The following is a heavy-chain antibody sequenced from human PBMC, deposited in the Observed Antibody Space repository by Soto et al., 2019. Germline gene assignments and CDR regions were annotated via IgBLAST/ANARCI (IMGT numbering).Heavy chain of an antibody. J-gene: IGHJ3*02. Sequence: ASVKLSCKASGYTFTSYAMHWVRQAPGQRLEWMGWINAGNGNTKYSQKFQGRVTITRDTSASTAYMELSSLRSEDTAVYYCARESHRSGWYVGGAFDIWGQGTMVTVSS. V-gene: IGHV1-3*01. D-gene: IGHD6-19*01. CDR2: INAGNGNT. CDR1: GYTFTSYA. CDR3: ARESHRSGWYVGGAFDI.